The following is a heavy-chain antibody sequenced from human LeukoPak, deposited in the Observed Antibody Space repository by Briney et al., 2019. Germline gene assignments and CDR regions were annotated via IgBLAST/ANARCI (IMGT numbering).Heavy chain of an antibody. CDR1: GYTFTSYY. J-gene: IGHJ5*02. CDR3: ARCKGPYGSGSYYNRGWFDP. V-gene: IGHV1-46*01. D-gene: IGHD3-10*01. Sequence: ASVKVSCKASGYTFTSYYMHWVRQALGQGLEWMGIINPSGGSTSYAQKFQGRVTMTRDTSTSTVYMELSSLRSEDTAVYYCARCKGPYGSGSYYNRGWFDPWGQGTLVTVSS. CDR2: INPSGGST.